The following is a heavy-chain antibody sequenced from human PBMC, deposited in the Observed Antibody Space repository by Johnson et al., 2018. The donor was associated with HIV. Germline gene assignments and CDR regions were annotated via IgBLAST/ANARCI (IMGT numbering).Heavy chain of an antibody. D-gene: IGHD3-10*01. CDR3: ARDGGSGSAFDI. V-gene: IGHV3-30*01. J-gene: IGHJ3*02. Sequence: DSVKGRFTISRDNSKNTLFLQMNSLRPEDTAVYYCARDGGSGSAFDIWGQGTMVTVSS.